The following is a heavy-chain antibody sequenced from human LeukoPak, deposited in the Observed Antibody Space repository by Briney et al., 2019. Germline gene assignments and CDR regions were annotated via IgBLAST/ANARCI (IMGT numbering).Heavy chain of an antibody. Sequence: PGGSLRLSCAASGFTFSTYGMNWVRQARGKGEEWVEIIWYDGNNKYYADWVKGRFTISRDNSKNTLYLQMNSLRAEDTAVYYCAKRRDAAFDIWGQGTLVTVSS. V-gene: IGHV3-33*06. CDR1: GFTFSTYG. CDR2: IWYDGNNK. J-gene: IGHJ3*02. CDR3: AKRRDAAFDI.